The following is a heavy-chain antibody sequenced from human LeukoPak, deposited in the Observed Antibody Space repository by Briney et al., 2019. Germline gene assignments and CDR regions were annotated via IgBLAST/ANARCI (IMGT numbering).Heavy chain of an antibody. CDR1: GFTFTSCA. CDR3: AKATTAIVVDNFFDY. J-gene: IGHJ4*02. D-gene: IGHD3-22*01. V-gene: IGHV3-23*01. CDR2: ISGNGGAT. Sequence: GGSLRLSCAASGFTFTSCAMSWVRQAPGKGLEWVSAISGNGGATYYADSVKGRFTISRDNSKNTLHLQMSSLRAEDTALYYCAKATTAIVVDNFFDYWGQGTLVSVSS.